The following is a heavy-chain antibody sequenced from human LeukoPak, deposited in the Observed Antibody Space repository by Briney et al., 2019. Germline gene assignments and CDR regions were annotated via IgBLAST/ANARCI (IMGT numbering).Heavy chain of an antibody. CDR2: VYSSGSA. CDR1: SGSLNSDGYY. V-gene: IGHV4-61*02. CDR3: ARVYRKDVYNFDGFDI. Sequence: SETLSLTCTVSSGSLNSDGYYWSWIRQPAGKGLEWIRRVYSSGSANYSPSLKSRVIISIDTSKNQFSLRLSSVTAADTAVYYCARVYRKDVYNFDGFDIWGQGTMVTVS. D-gene: IGHD5-24*01. J-gene: IGHJ3*02.